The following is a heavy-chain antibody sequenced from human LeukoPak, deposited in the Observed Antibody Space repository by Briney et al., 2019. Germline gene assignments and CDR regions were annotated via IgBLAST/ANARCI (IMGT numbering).Heavy chain of an antibody. CDR2: FHPGAGPT. V-gene: IGHV1-24*01. CDR1: GYALIDLS. D-gene: IGHD3-10*01. CDR3: AAYTLARGRPINF. J-gene: IGHJ4*02. Sequence: ASVKVSCKVSGYALIDLSMQWVRQVPEKGLEWMGGFHPGAGPTDSEYIYAQKFQGRVTMTDDTSTDTAYMGLSSLKSDDSAVYFCAAYTLARGRPINFWGQGTLVTVSS.